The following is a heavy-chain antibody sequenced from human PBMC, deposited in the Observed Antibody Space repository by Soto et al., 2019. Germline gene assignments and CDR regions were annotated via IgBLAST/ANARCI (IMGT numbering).Heavy chain of an antibody. CDR1: GFTFGSYS. V-gene: IGHV3-21*01. CDR3: ARALSGNFY. D-gene: IGHD3-10*01. J-gene: IGHJ4*02. CDR2: ISSSSAYI. Sequence: GGSLRLSCAATGFTFGSYSMNWVRQAPGKGLEWVSSISSSSAYIYYADSVKGRFTISRDNAKNSLYLQMNSLRVEDTALYYCARALSGNFYWGQGTLVTVSS.